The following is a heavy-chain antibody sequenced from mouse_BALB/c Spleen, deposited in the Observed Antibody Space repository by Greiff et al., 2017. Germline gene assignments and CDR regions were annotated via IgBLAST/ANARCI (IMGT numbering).Heavy chain of an antibody. J-gene: IGHJ3*01. CDR1: GYTFTSYY. D-gene: IGHD1-1*01. CDR2: INPSNGGT. V-gene: IGHV1S81*02. Sequence: VKLMESGAELVKPGASVKLSCKASGYTFTSYYMYWVKQRPGQGLEWIGEINPSNGGTNFNEKFKSKATLTVDKSSSTAYMQLSSLTSEDSAVYYCTRDYYGSSYDWFAYWGQGTLVTVSA. CDR3: TRDYYGSSYDWFAY.